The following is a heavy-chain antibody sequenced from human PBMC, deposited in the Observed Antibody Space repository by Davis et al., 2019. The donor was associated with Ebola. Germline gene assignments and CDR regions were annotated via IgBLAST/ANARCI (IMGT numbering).Heavy chain of an antibody. CDR2: VYHSGNT. D-gene: IGHD2-8*01. CDR3: ARGVSGVTFDY. J-gene: IGHJ4*02. V-gene: IGHV4-38-2*02. Sequence: GSLRLSCTVSGYSMRTGYFWGWIRQPPGKGLEWIGNVYHSGNTYYNSSLSGRVTISIDTTKTQFYLNLKFVTAADTALYSCARGVSGVTFDYWGQGILVTVSS. CDR1: GYSMRTGYF.